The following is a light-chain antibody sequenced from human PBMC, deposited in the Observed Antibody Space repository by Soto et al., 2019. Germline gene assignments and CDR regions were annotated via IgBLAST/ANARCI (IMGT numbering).Light chain of an antibody. Sequence: QSVLTQPPSASGSPGQSVTISCTGSSSDVGAYHYVSWYQQHPGKAPKLMIYDVIKRPSGVPDRFSGSKSGYTASLTVSGLQAEDEDDYYCSSYAGSNNVLFGGGTKVTVL. CDR3: SSYAGSNNVL. CDR2: DVI. V-gene: IGLV2-8*01. CDR1: SSDVGAYHY. J-gene: IGLJ2*01.